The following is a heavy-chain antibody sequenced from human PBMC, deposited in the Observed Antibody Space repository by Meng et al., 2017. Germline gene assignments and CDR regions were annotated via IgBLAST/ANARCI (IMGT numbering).Heavy chain of an antibody. D-gene: IGHD3-10*01. V-gene: IGHV4-39*07. CDR3: ASLFMVRGVIGDSTTPLGIDY. J-gene: IGHJ4*02. CDR2: IYYSGST. CDR1: GGSISSSSYY. Sequence: SETLSLTCTVSGGSISSSSYYWGWIRQPPGKGLEWIGSIYYSGSTYYNPSLKSRVTISVDTSKNQFSLKPSSVTAADTAVYYCASLFMVRGVIGDSTTPLGIDYWGQGTLVTVSS.